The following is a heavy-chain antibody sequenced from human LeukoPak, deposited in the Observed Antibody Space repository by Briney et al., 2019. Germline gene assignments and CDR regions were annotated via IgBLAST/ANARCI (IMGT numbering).Heavy chain of an antibody. CDR1: GGSISSYY. D-gene: IGHD3-10*02. V-gene: IGHV4-59*01. CDR3: ARGNTMFPDFDY. CDR2: IHYSGIT. Sequence: SETLSLTCTVSGGSISSYYWSWIRQPPGKGLEWIGYIHYSGITNYNPSLKSRVTISVDTSKKQFSLRLSSVTAADTAVYYCARGNTMFPDFDYLGQGTLVTVSS. J-gene: IGHJ4*02.